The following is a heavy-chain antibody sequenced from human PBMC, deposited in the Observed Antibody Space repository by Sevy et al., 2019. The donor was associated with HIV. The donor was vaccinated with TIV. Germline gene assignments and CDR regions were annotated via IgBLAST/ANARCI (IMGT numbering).Heavy chain of an antibody. J-gene: IGHJ4*02. CDR2: IGRGPENI. Sequence: GGSLRLSCTAFGFPFDTFALNWVRQAPGKGLEWVSTIGRGPENINYADSVKGRFTISRDNSRNTVYLQLNNLRAEDTGMYYCGGWVKAHLDSWGQGTPVTVSS. CDR1: GFPFDTFA. CDR3: GGWVKAHLDS. D-gene: IGHD2-21*01. V-gene: IGHV3-23*01.